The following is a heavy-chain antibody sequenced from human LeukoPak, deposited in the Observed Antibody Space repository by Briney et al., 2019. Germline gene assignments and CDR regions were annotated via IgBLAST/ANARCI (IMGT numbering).Heavy chain of an antibody. Sequence: PSETLSLTCTVSGSSISSGSYYWGWIRQPPGKGLEWIASMYYSGTTFYSPSLKSRVTISVDTSKNQLSLKLGSVTAADTAVYYCARHPPRDGSAFDYWGQGTLVTVSS. V-gene: IGHV4-39*01. CDR2: MYYSGTT. CDR1: GSSISSGSYY. J-gene: IGHJ4*02. CDR3: ARHPPRDGSAFDY.